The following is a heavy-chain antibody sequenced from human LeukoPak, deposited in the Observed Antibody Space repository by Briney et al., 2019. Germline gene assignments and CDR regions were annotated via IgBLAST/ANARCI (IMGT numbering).Heavy chain of an antibody. Sequence: ASVKVSCKASGYTFTSYDINWVRQATGQGLEWMGWMNPNSGNTGYAQKFQGRVTMTRNTSISTAYMELSSLRSEDTAVYYCARASYYYDSSGCYPNWFDPWGQGTLVTVSS. CDR2: MNPNSGNT. D-gene: IGHD3-22*01. CDR1: GYTFTSYD. V-gene: IGHV1-8*01. CDR3: ARASYYYDSSGCYPNWFDP. J-gene: IGHJ5*02.